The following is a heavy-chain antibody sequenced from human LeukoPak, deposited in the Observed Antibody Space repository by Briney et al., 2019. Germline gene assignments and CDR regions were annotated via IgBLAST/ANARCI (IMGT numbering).Heavy chain of an antibody. CDR2: MNPNSGNT. CDR1: GYTFTSYG. Sequence: ASVKVSCKASGYTFTSYGINWVRQATGQGLEWMGWMNPNSGNTGYAQKFQGRVTLTRNTSITTAYMELSSLRSEDTAVYYCARAIKADRRGSWFDPWGQGTLVTVSS. V-gene: IGHV1-8*03. D-gene: IGHD6-6*01. CDR3: ARAIKADRRGSWFDP. J-gene: IGHJ5*02.